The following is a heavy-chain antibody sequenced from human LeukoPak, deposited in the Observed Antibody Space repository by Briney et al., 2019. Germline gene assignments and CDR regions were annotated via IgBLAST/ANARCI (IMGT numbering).Heavy chain of an antibody. CDR3: ARGPPTMVRGVIVGESDY. CDR2: MNLNSGNT. CDR1: GYTFTSYD. D-gene: IGHD3-10*01. J-gene: IGHJ4*02. Sequence: GASVKVSCKASGYTFTSYDINWVRQATGQGLEWMGWMNLNSGNTGYAQKFQGRVTMTRNTSISTAYMELSSLRSEDTAVYYCARGPPTMVRGVIVGESDYWGQGTLVTVSS. V-gene: IGHV1-8*01.